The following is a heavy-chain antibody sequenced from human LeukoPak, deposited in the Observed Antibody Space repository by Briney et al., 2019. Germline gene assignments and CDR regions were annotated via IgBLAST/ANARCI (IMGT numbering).Heavy chain of an antibody. CDR3: ARDMGIAVAGDAFDI. CDR2: IYYSGST. V-gene: IGHV4-39*07. D-gene: IGHD6-19*01. Sequence: NPGGSLRLSCAASGFTFSSYSMNWVRQPPGKGLEWIGSIYYSGSTYYNPSLKSRVTISVDTSKNQFSLKLSSVTAADTAVYYCARDMGIAVAGDAFDIWGQGTMVTVSS. CDR1: GFTFSSYS. J-gene: IGHJ3*02.